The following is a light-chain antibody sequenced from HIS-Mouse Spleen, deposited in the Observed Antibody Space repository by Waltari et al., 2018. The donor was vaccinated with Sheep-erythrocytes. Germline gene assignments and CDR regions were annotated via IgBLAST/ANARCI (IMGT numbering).Light chain of an antibody. Sequence: DIVMTQSPDSLAVSLGERATINCKSSQSVLYSSNNKNYLAWYQQKPGQPPKLLIYWASTRESGVPDRFSGSGSGTDFTLTISSLQAEDVAVYYCQQYYSTLLTFGGGTKVDQT. V-gene: IGKV4-1*01. CDR2: WAS. CDR1: QSVLYSSNNKNY. CDR3: QQYYSTLLT. J-gene: IGKJ4*01.